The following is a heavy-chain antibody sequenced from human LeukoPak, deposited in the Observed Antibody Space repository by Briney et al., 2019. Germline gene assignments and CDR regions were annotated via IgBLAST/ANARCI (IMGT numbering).Heavy chain of an antibody. V-gene: IGHV3-21*01. D-gene: IGHD2-15*01. CDR1: GFTFSSYS. Sequence: GGSLRLSCAASGFTFSSYSMNWVRQAPGKGLEWVSSISSSSSYIYYADSVKGRFTISRDNAKNSLYLQMNSLRAEDTAVYYCARGMRDIVVVVAADWFDPWGQRTLVTVSS. CDR2: ISSSSSYI. CDR3: ARGMRDIVVVVAADWFDP. J-gene: IGHJ5*02.